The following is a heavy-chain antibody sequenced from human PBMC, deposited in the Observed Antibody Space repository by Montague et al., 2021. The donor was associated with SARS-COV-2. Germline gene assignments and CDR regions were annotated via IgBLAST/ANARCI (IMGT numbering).Heavy chain of an antibody. CDR1: GDSISSSDYY. J-gene: IGHJ4*02. V-gene: IGHV4-39*01. Sequence: SETLSLTCTVSGDSISSSDYYWGWIRQPPGKGLEWFGYVYYSGYTYYXXXHKGRVTISIDASKNQFSLKLNSLTATDTAIYHCARRRLREDYFDFWGQGTLLTVSS. CDR2: VYYSGYT. D-gene: IGHD4-17*01. CDR3: ARRRLREDYFDF.